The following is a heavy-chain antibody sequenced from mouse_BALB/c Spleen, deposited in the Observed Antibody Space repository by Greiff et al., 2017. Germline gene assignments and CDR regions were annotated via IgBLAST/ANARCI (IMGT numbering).Heavy chain of an antibody. Sequence: VQVVESGPGLVAPSQSLSITCTVSGFSLTSYGVHWVRQPPGKGLEWLGVIWAGGSTNYNSALMSRLSISKDNSKSQVFLKMNSLQTDDTAMYYCARDKIYDGYYGMDYWGQGTSVTVSS. CDR2: IWAGGST. J-gene: IGHJ4*01. V-gene: IGHV2-9*02. CDR1: GFSLTSYG. CDR3: ARDKIYDGYYGMDY. D-gene: IGHD2-3*01.